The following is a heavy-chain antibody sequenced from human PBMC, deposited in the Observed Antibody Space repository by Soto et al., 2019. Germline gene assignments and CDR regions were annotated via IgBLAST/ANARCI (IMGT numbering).Heavy chain of an antibody. CDR3: ARLRIVATQDSYYYCGMDV. J-gene: IGHJ6*02. CDR2: ISAYNGST. CDR1: GYTFTSYG. D-gene: IGHD5-12*01. V-gene: IGHV1-18*04. Sequence: ASVKVSCKASGYTFTSYGISWVRQAPGQGLEWMGWISAYNGSTNYAQKRQGRVTMTTDTSTSTAYMELRSLRSDDTAVYSCARLRIVATQDSYYYCGMDVWDQGTTVTVSS.